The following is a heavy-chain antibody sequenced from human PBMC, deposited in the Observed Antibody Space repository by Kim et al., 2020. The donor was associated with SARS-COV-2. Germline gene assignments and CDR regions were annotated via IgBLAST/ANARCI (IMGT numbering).Heavy chain of an antibody. CDR1: GYSFTSYW. V-gene: IGHV5-10-1*01. Sequence: GESLKISCKGSGYSFTSYWISWVRQMPGKGLEWMGRIDPSDSYTNYSPSFQGHVTISADKSISTAYLQWSSLKASDTAMYYCARDGYYDYVWGSYRYNYFDYWGQGTLVTVSS. CDR3: ARDGYYDYVWGSYRYNYFDY. J-gene: IGHJ4*02. D-gene: IGHD3-16*02. CDR2: IDPSDSYT.